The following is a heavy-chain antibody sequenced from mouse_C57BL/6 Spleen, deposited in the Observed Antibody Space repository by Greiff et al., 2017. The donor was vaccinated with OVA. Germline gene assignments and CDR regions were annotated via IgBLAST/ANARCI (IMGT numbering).Heavy chain of an antibody. CDR2: ISSGSSTI. Sequence: EVHLVESGGGLVKPGGSLKLSCAASGFTFSDYGMHWVRQAPEKGLEWVAYISSGSSTIYYADTVKGRFTISRDNAKNTLFLQMTSLRSEDTAMYYCAREDGYYGPFDYWGQGTTLTVSS. V-gene: IGHV5-17*01. D-gene: IGHD1-1*01. J-gene: IGHJ2*01. CDR3: AREDGYYGPFDY. CDR1: GFTFSDYG.